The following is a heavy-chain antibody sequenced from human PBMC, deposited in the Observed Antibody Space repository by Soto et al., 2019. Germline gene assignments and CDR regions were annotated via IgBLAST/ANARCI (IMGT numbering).Heavy chain of an antibody. J-gene: IGHJ6*02. Sequence: GGSLRLSCAASGFTFSSYSMNWVRQAPGKGLEWVSSISSSSSYIYYADSVKGRFTISRDNAKNSLYLQMNSLRAEDTAVYYCARGMIDLHYGMDVWGQGTTVTVSS. CDR1: GFTFSSYS. CDR3: ARGMIDLHYGMDV. V-gene: IGHV3-21*01. CDR2: ISSSSSYI. D-gene: IGHD3-22*01.